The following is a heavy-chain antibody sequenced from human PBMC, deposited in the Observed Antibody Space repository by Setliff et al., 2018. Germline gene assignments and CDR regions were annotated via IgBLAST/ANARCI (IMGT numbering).Heavy chain of an antibody. J-gene: IGHJ6*03. CDR3: ARVRDCSGGICHRGFHHYMDV. Sequence: ASVKVSCKTSGYIFTNYYIHWVRQAPGQGLEWMGWINANTGGTREVQKFQGRVTMTRDTSIDTAYMEVNRLTYDDTAVYYCARVRDCSGGICHRGFHHYMDVWGKGTTVTVSS. CDR2: INANTGGT. V-gene: IGHV1-2*02. D-gene: IGHD2-15*01. CDR1: GYIFTNYY.